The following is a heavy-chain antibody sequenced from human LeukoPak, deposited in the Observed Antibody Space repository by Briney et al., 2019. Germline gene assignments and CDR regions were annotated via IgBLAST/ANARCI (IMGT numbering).Heavy chain of an antibody. V-gene: IGHV3-30*04. CDR3: ARGGVRSSATCYLPFDY. CDR1: GFTFSSHA. CDR2: ISYDGSNK. J-gene: IGHJ4*02. D-gene: IGHD2-2*01. Sequence: GGSLRLSCAASGFTFSSHAIHWVRQAPGKGLEWVAVISYDGSNKYYADSVKGRFTISRDNSKNTLFLQMNSLRTEDTAVYYCARGGVRSSATCYLPFDYWGQGTLVTVSS.